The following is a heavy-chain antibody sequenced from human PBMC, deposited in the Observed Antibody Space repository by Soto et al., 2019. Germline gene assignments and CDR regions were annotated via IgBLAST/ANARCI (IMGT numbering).Heavy chain of an antibody. Sequence: SETLSLTCAVSGGSITSGAYYWTWIRQHPGKGLEWIAYIHYSGRTYYNPSLKSRVTISVDTSNNQFSLKLSSVTAADTAAYYCARYYFDSSGYSNWFDPWGQGTLVT. CDR2: IHYSGRT. J-gene: IGHJ5*02. CDR1: GGSITSGAYY. D-gene: IGHD3-22*01. CDR3: ARYYFDSSGYSNWFDP. V-gene: IGHV4-31*11.